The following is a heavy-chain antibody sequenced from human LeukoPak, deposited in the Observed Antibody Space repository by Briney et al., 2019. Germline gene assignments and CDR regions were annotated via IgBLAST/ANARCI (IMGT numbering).Heavy chain of an antibody. CDR1: RFTFNSYA. CDR3: ARRVQYYFDY. J-gene: IGHJ4*02. V-gene: IGHV3-23*01. CDR2: IGGSNGIT. Sequence: GGSLRLSRAASRFTFNSYAMSWVRQAPGKGLEWVSVIGGSNGITFYVGSVKGRFTISRDNSKNSLYLQMNSLRAEDTALYYCARRVQYYFDYWGQGTLVTVSS.